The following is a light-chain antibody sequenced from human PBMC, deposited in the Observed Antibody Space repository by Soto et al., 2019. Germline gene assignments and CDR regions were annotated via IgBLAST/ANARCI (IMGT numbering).Light chain of an antibody. CDR3: QQYGSTTT. CDR1: QSVSSNY. V-gene: IGKV3-20*01. CDR2: GAS. Sequence: EIVLTQSPGTLSLSPGERATLSCRASQSVSSNYLAWYQQKPGQAPRLLIYGASRRAAGFPDRFSGSGSGTDFTLTISRLEPEDFAVYYCQQYGSTTTFGGGTKVEMK. J-gene: IGKJ4*01.